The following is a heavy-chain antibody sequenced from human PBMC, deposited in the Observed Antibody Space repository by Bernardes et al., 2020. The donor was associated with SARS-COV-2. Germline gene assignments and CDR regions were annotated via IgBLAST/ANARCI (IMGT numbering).Heavy chain of an antibody. Sequence: GGSLRLSCAASGFTFSSFWMSWIRQAPGKGLEWVANLREDGSDKYCADSVKGRFTISRDNAQNSLFLQMNSLRVEDTAVYYCERRAAPDFWGQGTLVTVSS. V-gene: IGHV3-7*01. CDR3: ERRAAPDF. J-gene: IGHJ4*02. CDR2: LREDGSDK. CDR1: GFTFSSFW. D-gene: IGHD6-13*01.